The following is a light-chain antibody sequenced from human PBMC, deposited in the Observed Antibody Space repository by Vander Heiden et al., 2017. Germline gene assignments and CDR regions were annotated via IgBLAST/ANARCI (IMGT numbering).Light chain of an antibody. CDR1: NIGSKS. Sequence: SYVLTQPPSVSVAPGQTARITCGGNNIGSKSVHWYQQKPGQAPVLVVYDDSDQPSGIPERFSGSNSGNTATLTISRVEAGDEADYYCQVWDSSSDLVFGGGTKLTVL. J-gene: IGLJ2*01. CDR2: DDS. V-gene: IGLV3-21*02. CDR3: QVWDSSSDLV.